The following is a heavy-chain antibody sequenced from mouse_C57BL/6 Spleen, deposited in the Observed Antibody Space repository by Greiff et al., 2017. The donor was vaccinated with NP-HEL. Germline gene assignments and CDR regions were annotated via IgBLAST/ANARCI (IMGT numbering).Heavy chain of an antibody. Sequence: DVHLVEPGGDLVKPGGSLKLSCAASGFTFSSYGMSWVRQTPDKRLEWVATISSGGSYTYYPDSVKGRFTISRDNAKNTLYLQMSSLKSEDTAMYYCARQGVTTVVATESAMDYWGQGTSVTVSS. V-gene: IGHV5-6*01. CDR2: ISSGGSYT. D-gene: IGHD1-1*01. CDR1: GFTFSSYG. CDR3: ARQGVTTVVATESAMDY. J-gene: IGHJ4*01.